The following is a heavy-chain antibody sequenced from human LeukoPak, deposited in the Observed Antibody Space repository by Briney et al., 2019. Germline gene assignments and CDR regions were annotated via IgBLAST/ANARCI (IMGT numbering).Heavy chain of an antibody. Sequence: PGGSLRLSCAASGFTFSNAWMSWIRQPPGKGLEWIGSISYSGNIYYNPSLKSRVTISVDTSKNQFSLKLSSVTAADTAVYYCARQRRLELPDYWGQGTLVTVSS. CDR3: ARQRRLELPDY. J-gene: IGHJ4*02. V-gene: IGHV4-59*05. D-gene: IGHD3-16*01. CDR1: GFTFSNAW. CDR2: ISYSGNI.